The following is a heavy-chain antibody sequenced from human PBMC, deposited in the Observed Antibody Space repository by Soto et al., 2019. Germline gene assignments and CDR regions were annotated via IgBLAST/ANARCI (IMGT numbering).Heavy chain of an antibody. CDR3: ARAREPEYSSSIFFDY. CDR1: GLTVSRTQ. D-gene: IGHD6-6*01. V-gene: IGHV3-53*01. Sequence: LRLSCAVSGLTVSRTQMSWVRQAPGKGLQWVSVIYSAGSTYYANAVKGRFTISRDISENKIFLELNGLTVDDTAVHYCARAREPEYSSSIFFDYWGRGTVVTVSS. J-gene: IGHJ4*01. CDR2: IYSAGST.